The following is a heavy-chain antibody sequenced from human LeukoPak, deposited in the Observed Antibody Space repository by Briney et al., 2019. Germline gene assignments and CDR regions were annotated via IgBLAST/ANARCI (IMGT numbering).Heavy chain of an antibody. V-gene: IGHV4-59*01. CDR2: IYYSGST. Sequence: SETLSLTCTVSGGSINSYYWSWIRQPPGKGLEWIGYIYYSGSTNYNPSLKSRVTISVDTSKNQFSLKLSSVTAADTAVYYCARNAISSSWPYYYYYMDVWGKGTTVTVSS. CDR3: ARNAISSSWPYYYYYMDV. CDR1: GGSINSYY. J-gene: IGHJ6*03. D-gene: IGHD6-13*01.